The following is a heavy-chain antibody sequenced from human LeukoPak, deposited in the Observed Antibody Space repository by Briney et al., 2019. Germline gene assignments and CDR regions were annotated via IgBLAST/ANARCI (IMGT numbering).Heavy chain of an antibody. CDR1: GGTFSSYA. CDR2: IIPILGIA. J-gene: IGHJ5*02. D-gene: IGHD3-22*01. V-gene: IGHV1-69*04. Sequence: SVKVSCKASGGTFSSYAISWVRQAPGQGLEWMGRIIPILGIANYAQKFQGRVTITADKSTRPVYMELSSLSSEDTAMYFCARLTYYYYSSGDYRETWGQGTLVTVSS. CDR3: ARLTYYYYSSGDYRET.